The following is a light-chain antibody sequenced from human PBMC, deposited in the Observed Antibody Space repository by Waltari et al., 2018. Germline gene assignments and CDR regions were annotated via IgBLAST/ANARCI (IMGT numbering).Light chain of an antibody. CDR1: SSDIGGYNF. CDR2: DVS. J-gene: IGLJ2*01. Sequence: QSALTQPASVSGSLGQSITISCTGTSSDIGGYNFVSWYQQHPGKAPKLMIYDVSNRPPGVSNRFSASKSGNTASLTISGLQTEDEADYYCSSYTNSNIFVLFGGGTKVTVL. CDR3: SSYTNSNIFVL. V-gene: IGLV2-14*03.